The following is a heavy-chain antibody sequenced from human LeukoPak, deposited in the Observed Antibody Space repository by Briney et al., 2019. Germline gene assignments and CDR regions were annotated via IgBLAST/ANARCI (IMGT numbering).Heavy chain of an antibody. CDR3: AKRPHGFDI. J-gene: IGHJ3*02. V-gene: IGHV3-23*01. CDR2: IGINGGSK. CDR1: GFTFSNYA. Sequence: PGGSLRLSCAASGFTFSNYAMSWVRQAPGKGLEWVSGIGINGGSKYYADPVKGRFTISRDNSKNTLYLQMNSLRAEDTAVYYCAKRPHGFDIWGQGTMVTVSS.